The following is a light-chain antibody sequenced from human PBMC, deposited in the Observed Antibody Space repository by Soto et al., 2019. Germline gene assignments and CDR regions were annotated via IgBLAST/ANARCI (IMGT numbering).Light chain of an antibody. CDR2: EVS. V-gene: IGLV2-8*01. CDR1: SSDVGGYNY. J-gene: IGLJ1*01. CDR3: SSYAGNGKYV. Sequence: QSALTQPPSASGSLGQSVTISCTGTSSDVGGYNYVSWYQQHPGKAPKLMISEVSKRPSGVPDRFSGSKSGNAASLTVSGLQAEDEADYYCSSYAGNGKYVFGAGTKLTVL.